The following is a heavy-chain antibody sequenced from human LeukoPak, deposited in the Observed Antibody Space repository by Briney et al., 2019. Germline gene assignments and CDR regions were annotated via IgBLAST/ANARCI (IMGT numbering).Heavy chain of an antibody. J-gene: IGHJ4*02. Sequence: SVKVSCKASGGTFSSYAISWMRQAPGQGLELMGRIIPILGIANYAQKFQGRVTITADKSTSTAYMELSSLRSEDTAVYYCARAQFYCSGGSCYSEFDYWGQGTLVSVSS. CDR2: IIPILGIA. CDR3: ARAQFYCSGGSCYSEFDY. V-gene: IGHV1-69*04. CDR1: GGTFSSYA. D-gene: IGHD2-15*01.